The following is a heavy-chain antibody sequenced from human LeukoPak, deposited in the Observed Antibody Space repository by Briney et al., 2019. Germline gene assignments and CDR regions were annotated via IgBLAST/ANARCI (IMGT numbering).Heavy chain of an antibody. CDR3: ARGDIVLSWFDP. CDR2: MNPNSGNT. CDR1: GYTFTSYD. V-gene: IGHV1-8*01. Sequence: ASVKVSCKASGYTFTSYDINWVRQATGQGLEWMGWMNPNSGNTGYAQKFQGRVTMTRNTSISTVYMELSSLRSEDTAVYYCARGDIVLSWFDPWGQGTLVTVSS. D-gene: IGHD2-8*01. J-gene: IGHJ5*02.